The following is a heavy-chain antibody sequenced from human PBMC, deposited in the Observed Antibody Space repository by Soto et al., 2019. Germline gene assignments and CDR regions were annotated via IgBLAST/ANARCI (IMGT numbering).Heavy chain of an antibody. D-gene: IGHD6-19*01. CDR1: GYTFTSYD. CDR2: MNPNSGNT. V-gene: IGHV1-8*01. J-gene: IGHJ6*02. CDR3: ARGRGYSSGWYLYYYGMDV. Sequence: QVQLVQSGAEVKKPGASVKVSCKASGYTFTSYDINWVRQATGQGLEWMGWMNPNSGNTGYAQKFQGRVTMTRNTSIGTAYMELSSLRSEDTAVYYCARGRGYSSGWYLYYYGMDVWGQGTTVTVSS.